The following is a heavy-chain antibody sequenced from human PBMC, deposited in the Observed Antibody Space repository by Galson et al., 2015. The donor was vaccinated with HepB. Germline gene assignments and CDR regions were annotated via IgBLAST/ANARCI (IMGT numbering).Heavy chain of an antibody. CDR1: GIIFNSYA. CDR2: ISYDGSKK. CDR3: ARVVGLAEIGMSGWSPD. V-gene: IGHV3-30*03. J-gene: IGHJ4*02. D-gene: IGHD3-10*01. Sequence: SLGLYCAVSGIIFNSYAMDWVRQAPGKGLEWVAFISYDGSKKHYADSVKGRFTISRDNSENTLFLQMNNMTGEDTGVYYCARVVGLAEIGMSGWSPDWGQGTLVIVSS.